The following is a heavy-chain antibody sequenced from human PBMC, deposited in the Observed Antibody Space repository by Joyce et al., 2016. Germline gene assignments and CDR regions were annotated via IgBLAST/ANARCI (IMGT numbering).Heavy chain of an antibody. J-gene: IGHJ4*02. CDR1: GELITSFY. CDR2: IYHRGSS. V-gene: IGHV4-59*01. D-gene: IGHD3-3*01. CDR3: ARDRSAGGFDR. Sequence: QVQLQESGPGRVKPSETLSLTCIVSGELITSFYGNWIRHSPGKGLEWIGRIYHRGSSDYSPSHKSRGTRSIDTSRNQFSLSLKSVTAADTAVYFCARDRSAGGFDRWGQGILVTVSS.